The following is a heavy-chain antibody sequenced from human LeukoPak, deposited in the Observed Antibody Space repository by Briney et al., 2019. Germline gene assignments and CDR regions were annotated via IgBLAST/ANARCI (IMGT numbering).Heavy chain of an antibody. CDR3: ARGKGSSSSVKFGLRFDY. D-gene: IGHD6-6*01. CDR1: GGSFSGYY. J-gene: IGHJ4*02. Sequence: SETLSLTCAVYGGSFSGYYWSWIRQPPGKGLEWIGEINHSGGTNYNPSLKSRVTISVDTSKNQFSLKLSSVTAADTAVYYCARGKGSSSSVKFGLRFDYWGQGTLVTVSS. V-gene: IGHV4-34*01. CDR2: INHSGGT.